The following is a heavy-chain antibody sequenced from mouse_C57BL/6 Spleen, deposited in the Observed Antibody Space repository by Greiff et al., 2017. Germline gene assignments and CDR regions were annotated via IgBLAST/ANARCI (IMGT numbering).Heavy chain of an antibody. V-gene: IGHV5-9-1*02. CDR3: TRDHSSGYDAMDY. J-gene: IGHJ4*01. Sequence: EVQVVESGEGLVKPGGSLKLSCAASGFTFSSYAMSWVRQTPEKRLEWVAYISSGGDYIYYADTVKGRFTISRDNARNTLYLQMSSLKSEDTAMYYCTRDHSSGYDAMDYWGQGTSVTVSS. CDR2: ISSGGDYI. D-gene: IGHD3-2*02. CDR1: GFTFSSYA.